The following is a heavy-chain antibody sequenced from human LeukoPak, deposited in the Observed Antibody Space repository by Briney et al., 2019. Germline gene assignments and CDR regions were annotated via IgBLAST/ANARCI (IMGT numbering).Heavy chain of an antibody. V-gene: IGHV1-69*04. Sequence: GSSVKASCKASGGTFSSYAISWVRQAPGQGLEWMGRIIPILGIANYAQKFQGRVTITADKSTSNAYMELSNVRSEDTGVYYCARDLFGDTAMVTFDYWGQGTLVTVSS. CDR1: GGTFSSYA. J-gene: IGHJ4*02. CDR2: IIPILGIA. CDR3: ARDLFGDTAMVTFDY. D-gene: IGHD5-18*01.